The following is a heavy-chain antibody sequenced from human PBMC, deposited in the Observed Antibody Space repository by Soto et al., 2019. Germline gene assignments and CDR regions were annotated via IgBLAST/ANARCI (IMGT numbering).Heavy chain of an antibody. Sequence: ASVKVSCKASGYAFTRYYMHWVRQAPGQGLEWMGILRPGGGSTTYAQKFQGRVAMTKDTSTSTVYMELSSLRSEDTAVYYCARGMDRAISLLDYWGQRTLVTVSS. V-gene: IGHV1-46*01. CDR1: GYAFTRYY. CDR3: ARGMDRAISLLDY. CDR2: LRPGGGST. J-gene: IGHJ4*02. D-gene: IGHD5-18*01.